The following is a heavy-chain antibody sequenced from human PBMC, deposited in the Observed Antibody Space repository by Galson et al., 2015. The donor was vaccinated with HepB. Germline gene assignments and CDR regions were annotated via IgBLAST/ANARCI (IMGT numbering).Heavy chain of an antibody. V-gene: IGHV1-46*01. J-gene: IGHJ3*02. D-gene: IGHD6-13*01. CDR1: GYTFTSYY. CDR3: ARRAATGHDAFDI. Sequence: SVKVSCKASGYTFTSYYIHWVRQAPGQGLEWMGIINPSGDFTSYAQKFQGRVIMTRDTSTSTVYMELSSPRSEDTAVYYCARRAATGHDAFDIWGQGTMVTVSS. CDR2: INPSGDFT.